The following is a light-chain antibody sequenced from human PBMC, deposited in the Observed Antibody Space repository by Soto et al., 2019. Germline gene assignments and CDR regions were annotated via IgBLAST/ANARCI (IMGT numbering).Light chain of an antibody. V-gene: IGKV2-24*01. CDR3: MQATQFPYT. J-gene: IGKJ2*01. Sequence: EIVMTQTPFSSPVTLGQPASISCRSSQSLEHNDGNTYLSWVQQRPGQPPRLLIYRISHRFSGVPDRSSGSGAGTDFTLKIIRVDAEDVGLYYCMQATQFPYTFGQGTKLEIK. CDR2: RIS. CDR1: QSLEHNDGNTY.